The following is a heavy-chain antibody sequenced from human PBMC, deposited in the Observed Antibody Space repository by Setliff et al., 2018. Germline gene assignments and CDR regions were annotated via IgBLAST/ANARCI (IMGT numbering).Heavy chain of an antibody. J-gene: IGHJ3*02. CDR2: IYPGDSDT. CDR1: GYSFTSYW. D-gene: IGHD3-22*01. V-gene: IGHV5-51*01. CDR3: ARLTYYYDSSGLNAFDI. Sequence: PRESLKISCKGSGYSFTSYWIGWVRQMPGKGLEWMGIIYPGDSDTRYSPSFQGQVTISADKSISTAYLQWSSLKASDTAMYYCARLTYYYDSSGLNAFDIWGQGTMVTVSS.